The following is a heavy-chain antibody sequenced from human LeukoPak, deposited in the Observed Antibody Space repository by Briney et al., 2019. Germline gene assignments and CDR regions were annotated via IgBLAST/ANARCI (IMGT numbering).Heavy chain of an antibody. J-gene: IGHJ5*02. V-gene: IGHV4-34*01. Sequence: PSETLSLTCAVYGGSFSGYYWSWIRQPPGKGLEWIGEINHSGSTNYNPSLKSRVTISVDTSKNQFSLKLSSVTAADTAVYYCARAFRGSSSWNVKRGSSSWFDPWGQGTLVTVSS. CDR2: INHSGST. D-gene: IGHD6-13*01. CDR3: ARAFRGSSSWNVKRGSSSWFDP. CDR1: GGSFSGYY.